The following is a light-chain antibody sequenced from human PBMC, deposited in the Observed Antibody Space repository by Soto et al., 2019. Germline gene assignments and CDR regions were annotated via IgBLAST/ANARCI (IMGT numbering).Light chain of an antibody. Sequence: DIQMTQSPSSLSASVGDRVTITCRASQSITSYLNWYQQKPEKAPKLLIHGASSLQGGVPSKFSGSGSGTDFTLTISSLQPEDLAIYYCQQSYIPPYTFGQGTKLEI. CDR2: GAS. CDR3: QQSYIPPYT. CDR1: QSITSY. J-gene: IGKJ2*01. V-gene: IGKV1-39*01.